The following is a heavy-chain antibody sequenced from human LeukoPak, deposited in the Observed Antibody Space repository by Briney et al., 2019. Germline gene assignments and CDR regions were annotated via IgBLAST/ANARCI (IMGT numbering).Heavy chain of an antibody. CDR1: GFTVSSYA. V-gene: IGHV3-13*01. J-gene: IGHJ4*02. CDR2: LGIAGDT. Sequence: GGSLRLSCAASGFTVSSYAMHWVRQPVGKGLEWVSALGIAGDTFYPGSVKGRFTISRENARNSLYLQMNSLRAEDTAMYYCARQMQSHGNFDSWGQGTLVTVSS. D-gene: IGHD1-26*01. CDR3: ARQMQSHGNFDS.